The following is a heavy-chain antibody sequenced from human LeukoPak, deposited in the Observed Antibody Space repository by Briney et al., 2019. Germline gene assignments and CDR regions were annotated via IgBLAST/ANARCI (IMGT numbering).Heavy chain of an antibody. Sequence: SETLSLTCAVSGYSISNGYQWAWIRQPPGKTLEWIGSIYHSGSAHYNPSLKSRVTISVDMSNNHFSLRLSSVTAADTAVYYCARDPRWLTPDCTSTSCYENYFDPWGQGTLVTVSS. V-gene: IGHV4-38-2*02. CDR1: GYSISNGYQ. CDR3: ARDPRWLTPDCTSTSCYENYFDP. J-gene: IGHJ5*02. D-gene: IGHD2-2*01. CDR2: IYHSGSA.